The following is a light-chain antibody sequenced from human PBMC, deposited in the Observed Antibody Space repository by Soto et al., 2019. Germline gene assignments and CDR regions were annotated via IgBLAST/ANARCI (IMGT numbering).Light chain of an antibody. Sequence: QSVLTQPASVSGSPGQSITISCTGTSSDVGGYNYVSWYQQHPGKAPKLMIYDVSNRPSGVSNRFSGSKSGNTASLTISGLQAEDEADYYCSSYIMSSTWVFGGGTKLTVL. V-gene: IGLV2-14*03. CDR3: SSYIMSSTWV. CDR1: SSDVGGYNY. J-gene: IGLJ3*02. CDR2: DVS.